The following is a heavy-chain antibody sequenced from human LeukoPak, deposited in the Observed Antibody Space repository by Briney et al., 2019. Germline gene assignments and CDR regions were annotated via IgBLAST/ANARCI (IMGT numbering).Heavy chain of an antibody. Sequence: SVKVSCKASGGTFSSYAISWVRQAPGQGLEWMGGIIPIFGTANYAQKFQGRITITTDESTSTAYMEPSSLRSEDTAVYYCARDRSRTFTMIEPDAFDIWGQGTMVTVSS. J-gene: IGHJ3*02. CDR2: IIPIFGTA. D-gene: IGHD3-22*01. CDR1: GGTFSSYA. V-gene: IGHV1-69*05. CDR3: ARDRSRTFTMIEPDAFDI.